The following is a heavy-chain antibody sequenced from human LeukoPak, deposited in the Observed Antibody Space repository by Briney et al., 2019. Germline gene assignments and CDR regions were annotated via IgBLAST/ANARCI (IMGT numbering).Heavy chain of an antibody. V-gene: IGHV3-30*02. D-gene: IGHD6-13*01. CDR2: IRYDGSNK. Sequence: PGGSLRLSCAASGFTFSSYGMHWVRQAPGKGLEWVAFIRYDGSNKYYADSVKGRFTISRDNAKNSLYLQMNSLRAEDTAVYYCARDASGIAAAGNDYWGQGTLVTVSS. CDR3: ARDASGIAAAGNDY. CDR1: GFTFSSYG. J-gene: IGHJ4*02.